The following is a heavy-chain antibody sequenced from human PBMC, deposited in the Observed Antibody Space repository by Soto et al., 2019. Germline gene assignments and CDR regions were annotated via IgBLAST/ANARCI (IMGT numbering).Heavy chain of an antibody. J-gene: IGHJ6*02. CDR3: AKAPQIVLVPAAAYYYYGMDV. Sequence: EVQLLESGGGLVQPGGSLRLSCAASGFTFSSYAMSWVRQAPGKGLEWDSAISGSGGSTYYADSVKGRFTISRDNSKNTLYLQMNSLRAEDTAVYYCAKAPQIVLVPAAAYYYYGMDVWGQGTTVTVSS. D-gene: IGHD2-2*01. CDR1: GFTFSSYA. V-gene: IGHV3-23*01. CDR2: ISGSGGST.